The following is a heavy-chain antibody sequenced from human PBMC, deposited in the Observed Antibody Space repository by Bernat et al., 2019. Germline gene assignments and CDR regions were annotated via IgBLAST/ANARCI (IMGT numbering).Heavy chain of an antibody. CDR2: IYYSGST. Sequence: QLQLQESGPGLVKPSETLSLTCTVSGGSISSSSYYWGWIRQPPGKGLEWIGSIYYSGSTYYNPSLKSRVTISVDTSKNQFSLKLSSVTAADTAVYYCARLHLFSWVDYWGQGTLVTVSS. D-gene: IGHD2/OR15-2a*01. CDR1: GGSISSSSYY. V-gene: IGHV4-39*01. CDR3: ARLHLFSWVDY. J-gene: IGHJ4*02.